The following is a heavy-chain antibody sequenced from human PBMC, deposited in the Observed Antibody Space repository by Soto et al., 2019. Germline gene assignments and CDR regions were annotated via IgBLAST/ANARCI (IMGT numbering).Heavy chain of an antibody. V-gene: IGHV5-51*01. CDR1: GYRFTSYW. D-gene: IGHD3-10*01. Sequence: GESQKSSYKGCGYRFTSYWIGWVRQKNGKGLEGMGIIYPGDSDTRYSPSFQGQVTISADKSISTAYLQWSSLKASDTAMYYCARAMIRGKNYYGMDVWGQGTTVTVSS. J-gene: IGHJ6*02. CDR2: IYPGDSDT. CDR3: ARAMIRGKNYYGMDV.